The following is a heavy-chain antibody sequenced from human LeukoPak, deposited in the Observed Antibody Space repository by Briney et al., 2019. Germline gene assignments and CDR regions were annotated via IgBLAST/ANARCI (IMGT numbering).Heavy chain of an antibody. CDR2: ISAYNGNT. CDR1: GYTFTSYG. J-gene: IGHJ4*02. V-gene: IGHV1-18*01. D-gene: IGHD3-3*01. Sequence: ASVKVSCKASGYTFTSYGISWVRQAPGQGLEWMGWISAYNGNTNYAQKLQGRVTMTTDTSTSTAYMELRSLRSDDTAVYYCARDSYDFWSGYSRALYYFDYWGQGTLVTVSS. CDR3: ARDSYDFWSGYSRALYYFDY.